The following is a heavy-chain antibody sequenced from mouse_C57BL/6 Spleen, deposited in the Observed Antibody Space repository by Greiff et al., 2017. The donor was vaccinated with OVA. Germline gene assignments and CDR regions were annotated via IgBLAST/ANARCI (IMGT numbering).Heavy chain of an antibody. V-gene: IGHV1-80*01. Sequence: VQLQESGAELVKPGASVKISCKASGYAFSSYWMNWVKQRPGKGLEWIGQIYPGDGDTNYNGKFKGKATLTADKSSSTAYMQLSSLTSEDSAVYFCARDGTGPHYFDYWGQGTTLTVSS. D-gene: IGHD4-1*01. CDR2: IYPGDGDT. CDR3: ARDGTGPHYFDY. CDR1: GYAFSSYW. J-gene: IGHJ2*01.